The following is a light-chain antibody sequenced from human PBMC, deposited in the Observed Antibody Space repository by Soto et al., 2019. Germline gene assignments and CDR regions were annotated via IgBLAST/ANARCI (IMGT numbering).Light chain of an antibody. J-gene: IGKJ1*01. CDR1: QDINNN. V-gene: IGKV1-17*03. Sequence: DIQMPPSPSAMSASVADRVTLNCRASQDINNNFAWVQQKPGQVPERLIYAASALQRGVPSRVSGSASGTEFTLTISSLQPEDVATDDCLQHVIYPWTFGQGTKVDIK. CDR3: LQHVIYPWT. CDR2: AAS.